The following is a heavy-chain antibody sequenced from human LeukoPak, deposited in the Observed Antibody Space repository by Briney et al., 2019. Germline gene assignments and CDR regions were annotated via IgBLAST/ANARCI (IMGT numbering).Heavy chain of an antibody. CDR3: ARVSGYVGIDY. CDR1: GYSISSGYY. J-gene: IGHJ4*02. D-gene: IGHD5-12*01. CDR2: IYYSGST. V-gene: IGHV4-38-2*02. Sequence: SETLSLTCTVSGYSISSGYYWGWIRQPPGKGLEWIGYIYYSGSTYYNPSLKSRVTISVDTSKNQFSLKLSSVTAADTAVYYCARVSGYVGIDYWGQGTLVTVSS.